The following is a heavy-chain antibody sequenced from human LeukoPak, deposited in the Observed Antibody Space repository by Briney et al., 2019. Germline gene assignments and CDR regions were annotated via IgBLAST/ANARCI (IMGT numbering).Heavy chain of an antibody. CDR3: VKDGGVSGYDLLDY. CDR1: GFHFSHYW. Sequence: GGSLRLSCAASGFHFSHYWMTWVRQAPGKGLEWVAQINQDGSEEYYMASVKARFIISSGNAKNSVFLQMNSLRADDTAVYYCVKDGGVSGYDLLDYWGQGTLVTVSS. V-gene: IGHV3-7*01. CDR2: INQDGSEE. D-gene: IGHD5-12*01. J-gene: IGHJ4*02.